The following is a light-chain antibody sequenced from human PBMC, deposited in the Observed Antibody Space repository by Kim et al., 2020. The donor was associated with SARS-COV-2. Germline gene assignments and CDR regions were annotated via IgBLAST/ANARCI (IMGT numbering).Light chain of an antibody. CDR3: QQYYRYPLT. J-gene: IGKJ4*01. V-gene: IGKV1-8*01. Sequence: AIRMTQSPSSFSASTGDRVTITCRASQGISSYLAWYQQKPGKAPKLLIYAASTLQSGVPSRFSGSGCGTDFYLTNSCLQSEDFATYYCQQYYRYPLTFGGGTKLDIK. CDR1: QGISSY. CDR2: AAS.